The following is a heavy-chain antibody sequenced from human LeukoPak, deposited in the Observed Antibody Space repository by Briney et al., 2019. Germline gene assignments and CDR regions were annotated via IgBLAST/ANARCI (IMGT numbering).Heavy chain of an antibody. CDR2: IYPGDSDT. D-gene: IGHD3-10*01. CDR3: ASGPNTYYYGSGSYRLSQFDY. Sequence: GASLQISCKGSGYSFTSYWIGWVRQLPGKGLEWMGIIYPGDSDTRYSPSFQGQVTISADKSISTAYLQWSSLKASDTAMYYCASGPNTYYYGSGSYRLSQFDYWGQGTLVTVSS. CDR1: GYSFTSYW. V-gene: IGHV5-51*01. J-gene: IGHJ4*02.